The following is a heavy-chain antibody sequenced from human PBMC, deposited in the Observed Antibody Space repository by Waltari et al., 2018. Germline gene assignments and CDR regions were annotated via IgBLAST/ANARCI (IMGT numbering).Heavy chain of an antibody. V-gene: IGHV5-51*03. J-gene: IGHJ4*02. CDR2: IYPGDSDT. D-gene: IGHD4-17*01. CDR1: GYSFTSYW. CDR3: ARLGPYGDYSIAAKGYFDY. Sequence: EVQLVQSGAEVKKPGESLKISCKGSGYSFTSYWIGWVRQMPGKGLEWMGIIYPGDSDTRYSPSFQGQVTISADKSISTAYLQWSSLKASDTAMYYCARLGPYGDYSIAAKGYFDYWGQGTLVTVSS.